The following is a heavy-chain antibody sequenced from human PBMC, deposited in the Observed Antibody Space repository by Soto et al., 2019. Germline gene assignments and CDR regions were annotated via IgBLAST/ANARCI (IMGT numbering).Heavy chain of an antibody. Sequence: ETLSLTCTVSGGSISSYYWSWIRQPPGKGLEWIGETSHDGVTNYNPSLEGRVTISIDKSKNQFYLDLNSVTAADTAVYYCARDTRYFDWLLDYYGMDVWGQGTTVTVSS. J-gene: IGHJ6*02. CDR1: GGSISSYY. CDR3: ARDTRYFDWLLDYYGMDV. V-gene: IGHV4-59*12. D-gene: IGHD3-9*01. CDR2: TSHDGVT.